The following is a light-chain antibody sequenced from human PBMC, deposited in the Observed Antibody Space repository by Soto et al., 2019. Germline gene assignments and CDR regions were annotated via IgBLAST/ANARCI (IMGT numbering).Light chain of an antibody. CDR1: QSISNN. CDR3: QQYNNWRT. Sequence: EIVMTQSPATLSVSPGERATLSCRASQSISNNFAWYQQKRGQAPRLLIYGASTRATGIPARFSGSGSGTEFTLTISSLQSEDFAFYYCQQYNNWRTFGQGTKVEI. CDR2: GAS. J-gene: IGKJ1*01. V-gene: IGKV3-15*01.